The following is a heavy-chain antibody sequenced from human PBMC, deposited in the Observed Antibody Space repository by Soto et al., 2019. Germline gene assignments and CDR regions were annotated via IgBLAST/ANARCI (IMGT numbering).Heavy chain of an antibody. V-gene: IGHV3-23*01. CDR2: ISGSGGST. CDR1: GFTFSSYA. Sequence: EVQLLESGGGLVQPGGSLRLSCAASGFTFSSYAMSWVRQAPGKGLEWVSAISGSGGSTYYADSVKGRFTISRDNSKNTLYLQMNSLRAEYTAVYYCAKGRGYCMSTSCYVGSDYWGQGTLVTVSS. J-gene: IGHJ4*02. D-gene: IGHD2-2*01. CDR3: AKGRGYCMSTSCYVGSDY.